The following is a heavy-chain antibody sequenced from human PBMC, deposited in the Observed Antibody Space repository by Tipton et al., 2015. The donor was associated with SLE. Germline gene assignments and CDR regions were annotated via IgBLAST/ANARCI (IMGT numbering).Heavy chain of an antibody. CDR1: GFSLKTYA. CDR3: AKETRIEGANPFQDYFDH. V-gene: IGHV3-23*03. CDR2: VHSDGT. J-gene: IGHJ4*02. Sequence: SLRLSCVASGFSLKTYAMSWVRQAPGKGLEWVSVVHSDGTYYADSVRGRFAISKDNSKSTVYLQMNSLTVDDTAIYYCAKETRIEGANPFQDYFDHWGQGTLVTVSS. D-gene: IGHD1-26*01.